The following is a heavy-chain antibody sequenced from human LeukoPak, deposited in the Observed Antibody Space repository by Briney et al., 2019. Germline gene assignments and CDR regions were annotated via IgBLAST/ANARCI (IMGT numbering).Heavy chain of an antibody. Sequence: GGSLRLSCAASGFTFSSYGMHWVRQAPGKGVEWVAVISYDGSNKYYADSVKGRFTISRDNSKNTLYLQMNSLRAEDTAVYYCAKDIGNWDFDYWGQGTLVTVSS. CDR1: GFTFSSYG. V-gene: IGHV3-30*18. CDR3: AKDIGNWDFDY. CDR2: ISYDGSNK. D-gene: IGHD7-27*01. J-gene: IGHJ4*02.